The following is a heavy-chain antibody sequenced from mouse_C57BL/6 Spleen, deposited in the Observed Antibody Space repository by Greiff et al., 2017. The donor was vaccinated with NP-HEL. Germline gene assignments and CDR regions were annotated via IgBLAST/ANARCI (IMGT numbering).Heavy chain of an antibody. V-gene: IGHV1-15*01. J-gene: IGHJ2*01. CDR1: GYTFTDYE. CDR3: TRCRGTTVVATNYFDY. D-gene: IGHD1-1*01. CDR2: IDPETGGT. Sequence: VQRVESGAELVRPGASVTLSCKASGYTFTDYEMHWVKQTPVHGLEWIGAIDPETGGTAYNQKFKGKAILTADKSSSTAYMELRSLTSEDSSVYYCTRCRGTTVVATNYFDYWGQGTTLTVSS.